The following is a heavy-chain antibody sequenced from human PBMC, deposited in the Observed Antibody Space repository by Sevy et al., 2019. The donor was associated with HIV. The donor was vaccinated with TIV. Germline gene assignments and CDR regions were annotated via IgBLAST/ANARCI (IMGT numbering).Heavy chain of an antibody. CDR3: ARDSSYYDYVWGSYRQTSAEYFQH. V-gene: IGHV1-18*01. CDR2: ISAYNGNT. Sequence: ASVKVSCKASGYTFTSYGISWVRQAPGQGLEWMGWISAYNGNTNYAQKLQGRVTMTTDTSTSTAYMELRSLRSDETAVYYCARDSSYYDYVWGSYRQTSAEYFQHWGQGTLVTVSS. CDR1: GYTFTSYG. D-gene: IGHD3-16*02. J-gene: IGHJ1*01.